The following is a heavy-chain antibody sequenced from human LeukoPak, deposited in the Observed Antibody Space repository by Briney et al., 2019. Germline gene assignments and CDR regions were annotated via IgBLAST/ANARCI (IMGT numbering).Heavy chain of an antibody. D-gene: IGHD1-26*01. CDR1: GYTFTSYG. Sequence: ASVKVSCKASGYTFTSYGISWVRQAPGQGLEWMGWISVYNGNTNSTQKLQGRVTMTTDTSTSTAYMELRSLRSDDTAVYYCARNRWEPCHNDAFDIWGQGTMVTVSS. CDR2: ISVYNGNT. CDR3: ARNRWEPCHNDAFDI. V-gene: IGHV1-18*01. J-gene: IGHJ3*02.